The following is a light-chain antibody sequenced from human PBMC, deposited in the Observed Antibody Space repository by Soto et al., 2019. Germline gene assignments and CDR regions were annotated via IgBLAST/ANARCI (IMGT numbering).Light chain of an antibody. J-gene: IGLJ2*01. CDR3: QSYDSSLSGSLV. CDR1: SSDVGGYNY. V-gene: IGLV2-14*01. Sequence: QSVLTQPASVSGSPGQSITISCTGTSSDVGGYNYVSWYQQHPGKAPKLMIYEVSNRPSGVPDRFSGSKSGTSASLAITGLQAEDEADYYCQSYDSSLSGSLVFGGGTKLTVL. CDR2: EVS.